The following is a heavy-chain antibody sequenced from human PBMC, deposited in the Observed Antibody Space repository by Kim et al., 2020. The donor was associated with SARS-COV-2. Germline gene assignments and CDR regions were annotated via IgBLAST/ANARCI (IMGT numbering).Heavy chain of an antibody. D-gene: IGHD3-10*01. CDR3: AKDSAPLLWFSELPQDY. CDR2: ISGSGGST. J-gene: IGHJ4*02. V-gene: IGHV3-23*01. CDR1: GFTFSSYA. Sequence: GGSLRLSCAASGFTFSSYAMSWVRQAPGKGLEWVSAISGSGGSTYYADSVKGWFTISRDNSKNTLYLQMNSLRAEDTAVYYCAKDSAPLLWFSELPQDYWGQGTLVTVSS.